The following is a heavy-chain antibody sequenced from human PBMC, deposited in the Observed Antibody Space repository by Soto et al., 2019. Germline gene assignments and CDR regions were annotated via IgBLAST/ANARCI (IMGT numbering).Heavy chain of an antibody. CDR2: TIPMFGTT. CDR1: GGTFNNYA. Sequence: QVQLVQSGAEVKKPESSVRVSCKASGGTFNNYAITWVRQAPGQGLEWMGGTIPMFGTTNYEEKFQGRVTITADESTNTAYMELSSLRSEDTAVYYCTRCGIRYHSIGFYLEIDGMDVWGQGTTVIVSS. CDR3: TRCGIRYHSIGFYLEIDGMDV. D-gene: IGHD3-22*01. J-gene: IGHJ6*02. V-gene: IGHV1-69*12.